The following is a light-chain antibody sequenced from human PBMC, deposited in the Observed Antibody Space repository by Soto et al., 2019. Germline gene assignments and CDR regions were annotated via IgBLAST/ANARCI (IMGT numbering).Light chain of an antibody. CDR3: KQFGDSAYT. J-gene: IGKJ2*01. Sequence: EIVLTQSPGTLSLSPGERATLSCRASQSVNNNFLAWYQQKPGQAPRPLIYGVSNRATGSPYRFSGSASGTDFTLTISRLEPENFALYYWKQFGDSAYTFEEGSKMEIK. CDR1: QSVNNNF. CDR2: GVS. V-gene: IGKV3-20*01.